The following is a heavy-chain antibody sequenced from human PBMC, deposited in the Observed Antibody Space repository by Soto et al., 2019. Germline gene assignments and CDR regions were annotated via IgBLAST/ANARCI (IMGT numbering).Heavy chain of an antibody. CDR3: ARHDDGDYRGGYYFDY. Sequence: EVQLLESGGGLVQPGGSLRLSCAASGFTFSSYAMSWVRQAPGKGLEWVSAISGSGGSTYYADSVKGRFTIARDNSKNTLYRQMNSLRAEDTAGYYCARHDDGDYRGGYYFDYWGQGTPVTVSS. CDR1: GFTFSSYA. V-gene: IGHV3-23*01. D-gene: IGHD4-17*01. J-gene: IGHJ4*02. CDR2: ISGSGGST.